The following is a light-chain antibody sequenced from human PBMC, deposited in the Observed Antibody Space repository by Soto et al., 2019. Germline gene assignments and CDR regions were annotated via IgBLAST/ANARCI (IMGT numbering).Light chain of an antibody. CDR3: QQYGSSRFT. CDR1: QSTSSSY. CDR2: GAS. J-gene: IGKJ3*01. Sequence: NVLAQSPRTPSFSPGERTPPPCRGLQSTSSSYLAWYQQKPGQAPRLLVYGASSRATGTPDRFSGSGSGTDFTLTISRLEPEDFAVYYCQQYGSSRFTFGPGTKVDIK. V-gene: IGKV3-20*01.